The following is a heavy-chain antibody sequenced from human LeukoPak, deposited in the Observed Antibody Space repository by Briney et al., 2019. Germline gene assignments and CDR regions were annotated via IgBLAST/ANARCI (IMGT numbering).Heavy chain of an antibody. Sequence: GGSLRLSCVAYGFTLSSYTMNWVRQAPGKGLEWVSSISSSSSYIYYVDSVKGRFTISRDNAKNSLYLQMNSLRAEDTAVYYCARDPRNGNYMDVWGKGTTVTISS. D-gene: IGHD1-1*01. CDR3: ARDPRNGNYMDV. J-gene: IGHJ6*03. V-gene: IGHV3-21*01. CDR2: ISSSSSYI. CDR1: GFTLSSYT.